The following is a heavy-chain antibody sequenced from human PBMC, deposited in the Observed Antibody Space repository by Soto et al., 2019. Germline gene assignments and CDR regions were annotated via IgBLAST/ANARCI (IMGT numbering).Heavy chain of an antibody. Sequence: EVQLLDSGRGLVQPGGSLRLSCAASGFTFSNYAMTWVRQGPGKGLEWVSGISGSGGRSYYADSVKGRFTIPRDNSKSTLYLQMNSLRAEDTAVYYCAKAYFVWSSEQPYYFDYWGQGTLVTVSS. J-gene: IGHJ4*02. CDR2: ISGSGGRS. D-gene: IGHD3-16*01. CDR3: AKAYFVWSSEQPYYFDY. V-gene: IGHV3-23*01. CDR1: GFTFSNYA.